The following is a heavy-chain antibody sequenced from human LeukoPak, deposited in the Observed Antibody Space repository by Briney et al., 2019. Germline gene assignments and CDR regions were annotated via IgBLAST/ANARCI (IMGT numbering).Heavy chain of an antibody. J-gene: IGHJ5*02. V-gene: IGHV5-51*01. Sequence: GESLKISCKGSGYSFTSYWIGWVRQMPGKGLEWMGIIYPGDSDTRYSPSFQGQVTISADKFISTAYLQWSSLKASDTAMYYCARVRDIVGANNWFDPWGQGTLVTVSS. CDR1: GYSFTSYW. CDR3: ARVRDIVGANNWFDP. CDR2: IYPGDSDT. D-gene: IGHD1-26*01.